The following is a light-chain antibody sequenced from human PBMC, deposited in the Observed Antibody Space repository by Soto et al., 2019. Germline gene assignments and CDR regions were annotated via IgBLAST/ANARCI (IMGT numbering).Light chain of an antibody. V-gene: IGKV3-15*01. CDR3: QQYNDWPPYT. Sequence: EIMMTQSPATLSVSPGESATLSCRASQSVGRNLAWYQQKPGQGPRLLIYGASTRATGIPARFSGSGSGTDFTLTISSLQSEDFAVYYCQQYNDWPPYTFGQGTKLEIK. CDR1: QSVGRN. CDR2: GAS. J-gene: IGKJ2*01.